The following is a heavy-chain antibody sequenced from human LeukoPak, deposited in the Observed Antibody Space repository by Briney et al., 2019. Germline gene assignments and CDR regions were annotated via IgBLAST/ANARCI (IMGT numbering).Heavy chain of an antibody. Sequence: PSETLSLTCTVSGVSISSSSFYWGRIRQPPGKGLEWIGSIYYGGFTYYNPTFKNRVNIPVDTSKNQFTLKQSSVTAENTAVYYCARELGDWGQGALVTVSS. V-gene: IGHV4-39*06. CDR1: GVSISSSSFY. CDR2: IYYGGFT. J-gene: IGHJ4*02. CDR3: ARELGD. D-gene: IGHD7-27*01.